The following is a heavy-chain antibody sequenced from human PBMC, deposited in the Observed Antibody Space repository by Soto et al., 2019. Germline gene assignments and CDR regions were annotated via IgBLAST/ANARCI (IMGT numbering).Heavy chain of an antibody. CDR1: GGSISSGGYY. D-gene: IGHD4-4*01. Sequence: PSETLSLTCTVSGGSISSGGYYWSWIRQHPGKGLEWIGYIYYSGSTYYNPSLKSRVTISVDTSKNQFSLKLSSVTAADTAVYYCARASSVTSRYDYWGQGTLVTVSS. CDR3: ARASSVTSRYDY. CDR2: IYYSGST. J-gene: IGHJ4*02. V-gene: IGHV4-31*03.